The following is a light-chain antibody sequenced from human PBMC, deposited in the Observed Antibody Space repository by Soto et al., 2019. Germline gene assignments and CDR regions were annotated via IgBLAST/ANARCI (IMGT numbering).Light chain of an antibody. J-gene: IGKJ1*01. CDR1: QRVLYSSNNNNY. CDR2: WAS. V-gene: IGKV4-1*01. CDR3: QQYYSTPRT. Sequence: DIVMTQSPDSLAVSLGERATINCKSSQRVLYSSNNNNYLAWYQQQPGQPPKLLIYWASTRESGVPDRFSGSGSGTDFTLPISSLQAEDVAVYYCQQYYSTPRTFGQGTKVEIK.